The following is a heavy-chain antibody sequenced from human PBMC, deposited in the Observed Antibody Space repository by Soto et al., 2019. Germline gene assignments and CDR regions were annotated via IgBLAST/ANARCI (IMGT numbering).Heavy chain of an antibody. CDR2: ISRRAGST. CDR3: ASEGGIAAAGTVY. CDR1: GFTFSSNA. D-gene: IGHD6-13*01. Sequence: GGSLRLPCAASGFTFSSNAMSWVRQAPGKGLEWVSAISRRAGSTYNADSVKGRFPISRDNAKNTRSLQMNSLRAEDTAVYYCASEGGIAAAGTVYWGQGTLVTVSS. V-gene: IGHV3-23*01. J-gene: IGHJ4*02.